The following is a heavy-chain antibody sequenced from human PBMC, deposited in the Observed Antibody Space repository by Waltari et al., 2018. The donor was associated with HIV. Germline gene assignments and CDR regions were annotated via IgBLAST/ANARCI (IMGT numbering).Heavy chain of an antibody. V-gene: IGHV1-18*01. Sequence: QVQLVQSGAEVKKPGASVKVSCKASGYTFTSYGISWVRQAPGQGLEWMGWISAYNGNTNYAQKLQGRVTMTTDTSTSTAYMELRSLRSDDTAVYYCARDQDITMIVVVTSHDAFDIWGQGTMVTVSS. CDR3: ARDQDITMIVVVTSHDAFDI. CDR1: GYTFTSYG. D-gene: IGHD3-22*01. CDR2: ISAYNGNT. J-gene: IGHJ3*02.